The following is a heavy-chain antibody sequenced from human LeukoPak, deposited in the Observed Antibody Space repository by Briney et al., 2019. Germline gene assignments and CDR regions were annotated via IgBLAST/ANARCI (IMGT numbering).Heavy chain of an antibody. CDR3: ARDLPSKSLDY. J-gene: IGHJ4*02. Sequence: GGSLRLSCAASGFTVSSNYMSWVRQAPGKGLEWVSVIYSGGSTYYADSVKGRFTISRDNSKNTLYLQMNSLGAEDTAVYYCARDLPSKSLDYWGQGTLVTVSS. CDR2: IYSGGST. CDR1: GFTVSSNY. V-gene: IGHV3-66*02.